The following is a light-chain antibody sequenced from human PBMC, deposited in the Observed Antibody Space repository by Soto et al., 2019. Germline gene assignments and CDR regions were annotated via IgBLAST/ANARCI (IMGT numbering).Light chain of an antibody. CDR3: QQYYDAPQT. CDR1: QSILYSSNNKNY. V-gene: IGKV4-1*01. J-gene: IGKJ1*01. Sequence: DIVMTQAPDALAVSLGERATINCKYSQSILYSSNNKNYLAWYQQKPGQPPKLLIYWASTRESGVPDRFSGSGSGTDFTLTISSLQAGDVAVYYCQQYYDAPQTFGQGTKVEI. CDR2: WAS.